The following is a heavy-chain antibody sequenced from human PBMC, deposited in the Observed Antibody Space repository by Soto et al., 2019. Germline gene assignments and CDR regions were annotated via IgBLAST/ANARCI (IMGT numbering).Heavy chain of an antibody. CDR3: ARSLRPANKGVALRFLEWSGVYYNFYGMDV. CDR1: GYTFTRYD. D-gene: IGHD3-3*01. V-gene: IGHV1-8*01. Sequence: ASVKVSCKASGYTFTRYDINWVRQATGQGPEGMGWMNPNSGNTGYAQKFQGTVTMTTTTANTTAYMELRGLGSVDTAAYYCARSLRPANKGVALRFLEWSGVYYNFYGMDVWGQGTMVTVSS. CDR2: MNPNSGNT. J-gene: IGHJ6*02.